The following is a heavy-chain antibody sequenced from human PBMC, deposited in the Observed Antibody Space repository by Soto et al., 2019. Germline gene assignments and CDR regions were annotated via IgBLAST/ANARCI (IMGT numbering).Heavy chain of an antibody. D-gene: IGHD6-25*01. CDR3: TRVATAVPS. CDR2: IYYRGTT. J-gene: IGHJ5*02. CDR1: NGSVNFYD. Sequence: LSLTCNVSNGSVNFYDWSWIRQLPGKELEWIGNIYYRGTTNYNPSLQGRVTMSIDTSKNQFSLMLTSVTAADTAVYYCTRVATAVPSWGRGVLVKVSS. V-gene: IGHV4-59*02.